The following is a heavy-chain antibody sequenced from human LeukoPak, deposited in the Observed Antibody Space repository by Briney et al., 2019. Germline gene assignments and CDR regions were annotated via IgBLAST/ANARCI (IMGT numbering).Heavy chain of an antibody. Sequence: GGSLRLSCAASGFTFSTYEMNWVRQAPGKGLEWISYISSSGSTRYYADSVMGRFTISRDNAENSLFLQMNSLKVDDTAVYYCTRDRYSSGPVGAFDIWGLGTMLTVSS. D-gene: IGHD6-25*01. CDR2: ISSSGSTR. V-gene: IGHV3-48*03. CDR3: TRDRYSSGPVGAFDI. CDR1: GFTFSTYE. J-gene: IGHJ3*02.